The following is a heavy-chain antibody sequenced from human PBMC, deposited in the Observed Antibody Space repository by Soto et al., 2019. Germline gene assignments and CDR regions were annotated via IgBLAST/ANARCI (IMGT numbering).Heavy chain of an antibody. CDR1: GYTITSYA. Sequence: QVQLVQSGAEEKKPGASVKVSCKASGYTITSYAMHWVRQAPGQRLEWMGWINAGNGNTKYSQKFQGRVTITRDPSASTAYMELSSLRSEDTAVYYCARSIVVVTALDYWGQGTLVTVSS. V-gene: IGHV1-3*05. CDR2: INAGNGNT. CDR3: ARSIVVVTALDY. J-gene: IGHJ4*02. D-gene: IGHD2-21*02.